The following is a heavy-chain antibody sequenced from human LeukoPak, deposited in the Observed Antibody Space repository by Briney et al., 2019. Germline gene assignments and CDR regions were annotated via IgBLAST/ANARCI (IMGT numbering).Heavy chain of an antibody. CDR2: IYSGGST. CDR3: ARVFAAEGYYYYYSMDV. J-gene: IGHJ6*02. D-gene: IGHD3-9*01. Sequence: PGGSLRLSCAASGFTVSSNYMSWVRQAPGKGLEWVSVIYSGGSTYYADSVKGRFTISRDNSKNTLYLQMNSLRAEDTAVYYCARVFAAEGYYYYYSMDVWGQGTTVTVSS. V-gene: IGHV3-53*01. CDR1: GFTVSSNY.